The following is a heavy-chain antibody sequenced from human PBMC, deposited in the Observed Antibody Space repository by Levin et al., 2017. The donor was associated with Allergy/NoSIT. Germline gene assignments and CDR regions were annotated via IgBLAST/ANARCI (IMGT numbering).Heavy chain of an antibody. V-gene: IGHV3-21*01. CDR3: ARDLYSSGWYLGY. D-gene: IGHD6-19*01. Sequence: GGSLRLSCAASGFTFSSYSMNWVRQAPGKGLEWVSSISSSSSYIYYADSVKGRFTISRDNAKNSLYLQMNSLRAEDTAVYYCARDLYSSGWYLGYWGQGTLVTVSS. CDR2: ISSSSSYI. J-gene: IGHJ4*02. CDR1: GFTFSSYS.